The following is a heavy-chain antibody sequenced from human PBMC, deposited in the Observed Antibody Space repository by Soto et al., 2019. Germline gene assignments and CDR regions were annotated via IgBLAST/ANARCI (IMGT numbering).Heavy chain of an antibody. V-gene: IGHV3-7*01. CDR1: GFTFSSYW. CDR2: IKQDGSEK. J-gene: IGHJ5*02. D-gene: IGHD3-3*01. Sequence: GGSLRLSCAASGFTFSSYWMSWVRQAPGKGLEWVANIKQDGSEKYYVDSVKGRFTISRDNAKNSLYLQMNSLRAEDTAVYYCARVVNPTIFGVVIIEEGWFDPWGQGTLVTVSS. CDR3: ARVVNPTIFGVVIIEEGWFDP.